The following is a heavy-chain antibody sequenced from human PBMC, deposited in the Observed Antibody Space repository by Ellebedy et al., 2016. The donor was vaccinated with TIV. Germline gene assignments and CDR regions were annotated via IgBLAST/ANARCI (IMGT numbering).Heavy chain of an antibody. D-gene: IGHD4-11*01. CDR3: ARDPEAVNYFDY. V-gene: IGHV4-59*12. CDR1: GGSISSYY. Sequence: MPSETLSLTCTVSGGSISSYYWSWIRQPPGKGLEWIGYIYYSGSTNYNPSLKSRVTMSVDTSKNQFSLKLSSVTAADTAVYYCARDPEAVNYFDYWGQGTLVTVSS. J-gene: IGHJ4*02. CDR2: IYYSGST.